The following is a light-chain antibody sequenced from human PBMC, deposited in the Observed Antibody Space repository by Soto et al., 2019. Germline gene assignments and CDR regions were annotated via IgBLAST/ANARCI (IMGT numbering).Light chain of an antibody. CDR1: QRISSS. Sequence: IQMTQSPSFLSASVGDGVTITCRASQRISSSLNWYQHKVGRAPKLLIYAASSLQTGVPSRFSGSGSGTDCTRSISSVQPEDFASYYCQQSYLTPRTFGQGTKLEIK. CDR2: AAS. J-gene: IGKJ2*01. CDR3: QQSYLTPRT. V-gene: IGKV1-39*01.